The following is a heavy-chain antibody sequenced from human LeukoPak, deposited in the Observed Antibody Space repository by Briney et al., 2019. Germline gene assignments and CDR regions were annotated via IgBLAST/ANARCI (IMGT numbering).Heavy chain of an antibody. CDR3: AKDWVTRYYFDY. V-gene: IGHV3-23*01. CDR2: ISGSGGST. J-gene: IGHJ4*02. D-gene: IGHD4-17*01. CDR1: GFTFSSYS. Sequence: GGSLRLSCAASGFTFSSYSMNWVRQAPGKGLEWVSAISGSGGSTYYADSVKGRFTISRDNSKNTLYLQMNSLRAEDTAVYYCAKDWVTRYYFDYWGQGTLVTVSS.